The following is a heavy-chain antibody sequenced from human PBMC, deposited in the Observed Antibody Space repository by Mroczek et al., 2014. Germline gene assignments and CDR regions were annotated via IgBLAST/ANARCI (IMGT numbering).Heavy chain of an antibody. CDR2: ISYDGSNK. Sequence: QVQLQQSGGGVVQPGRSLRLSCAASGFTFSSYAMHWVRQAPGKGLEWVAVISYDGSNKYYADSVKGRFTISRDNSKNTLYLQMNSLRAEDTAVYYCATSGSYYLDAFDIWGQGTMVTVSS. CDR1: GFTFSSYA. V-gene: IGHV3-30-3*01. J-gene: IGHJ3*02. D-gene: IGHD1-26*01. CDR3: ATSGSYYLDAFDI.